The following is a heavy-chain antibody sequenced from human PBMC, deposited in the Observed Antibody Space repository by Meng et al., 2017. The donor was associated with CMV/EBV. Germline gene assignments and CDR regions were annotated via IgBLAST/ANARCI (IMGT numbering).Heavy chain of an antibody. J-gene: IGHJ4*02. V-gene: IGHV4-34*01. CDR1: GGSFSGYY. D-gene: IGHD1-26*01. CDR3: ARGVGATGKADY. Sequence: VQLLQLGAGLLKPSETLSRTCAVYGGSFSGYYGSWIRQPPGKGLEWIGEINHSGSTDYNPSLKSRVTISVDTSKNQFSLKLSSVTAADTAVYYCARGVGATGKADYWGQGTLVTVSS. CDR2: INHSGST.